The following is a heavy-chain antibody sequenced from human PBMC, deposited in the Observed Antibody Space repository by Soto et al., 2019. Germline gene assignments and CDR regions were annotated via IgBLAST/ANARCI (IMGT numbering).Heavy chain of an antibody. D-gene: IGHD6-6*01. CDR2: IYHSGST. V-gene: IGHV4-4*02. CDR3: ARGGSSSSRDYYYYYYMDV. Sequence: SETLSLTCAVSSGSISSSNWWSWVRQPPGKGLEWIGEIYHSGSTNYNPSLKSRVTISVDKSKNQFSLKLSSVTAADTAVYYCARGGSSSSRDYYYYYYMDVWGKGTTVTVSS. J-gene: IGHJ6*03. CDR1: SGSISSSNW.